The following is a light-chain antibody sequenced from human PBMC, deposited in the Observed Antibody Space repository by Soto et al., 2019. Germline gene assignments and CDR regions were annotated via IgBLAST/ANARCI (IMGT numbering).Light chain of an antibody. CDR1: QSVSSY. J-gene: IGKJ2*02. Sequence: EIVLTQSPATLSLSPGERATLSCRASQSVSSYLAWYQHKPGQAPRLLIYDASNRATGIPARFSGSGSGTDFPLTIRSLVPEDFAVYYCQQSSYWPRTFGPGTKLELK. CDR3: QQSSYWPRT. CDR2: DAS. V-gene: IGKV3-11*01.